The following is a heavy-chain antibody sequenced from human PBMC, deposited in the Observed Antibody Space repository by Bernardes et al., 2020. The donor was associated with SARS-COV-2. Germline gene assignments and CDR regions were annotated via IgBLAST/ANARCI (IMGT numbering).Heavy chain of an antibody. D-gene: IGHD6-19*01. CDR2: IKQDGSEK. V-gene: IGHV3-7*04. CDR1: GFTFSNYW. J-gene: IGHJ4*02. Sequence: GGSLRLSCAASGFTFSNYWMTWVRQAPGKGLEWVANIKQDGSEKFYVDSVKGRFTISRDNAKNSLYLEMNSLRAEDTAVYYCARFSSGWYSHYFDHWGQGTLVTVSS. CDR3: ARFSSGWYSHYFDH.